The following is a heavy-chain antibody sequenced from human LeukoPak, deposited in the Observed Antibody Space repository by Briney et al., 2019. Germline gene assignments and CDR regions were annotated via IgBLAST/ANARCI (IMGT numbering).Heavy chain of an antibody. CDR1: GGSISSSSYY. J-gene: IGHJ4*02. D-gene: IGHD6-19*01. V-gene: IGHV4-39*07. CDR3: ARAGSIAVAGTVDY. Sequence: PSETLSLTCTVSGGSISSSSYYWGWIRQPPGKGLEWIGGIYYSGSTYYNPSLKSRVTISVDTSKNQFSLKLSSVTAADTAVYYCARAGSIAVAGTVDYWGQGTLVTVSS. CDR2: IYYSGST.